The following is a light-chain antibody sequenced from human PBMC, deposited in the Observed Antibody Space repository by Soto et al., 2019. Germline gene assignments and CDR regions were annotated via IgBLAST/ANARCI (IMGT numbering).Light chain of an antibody. CDR1: SSDVGGYNF. CDR3: SSYAGSSIPVA. V-gene: IGLV2-8*01. CDR2: DVT. Sequence: QSALTQPPSASGSPGQSVTISCTGASSDVGGYNFVSWYQHHPGKAPRLMIYDVTQRPSGVPDRFSGSKSVNTASLTVSGLHVDDEAYYYCSSYAGSSIPVAFGGGTKLTVL. J-gene: IGLJ2*01.